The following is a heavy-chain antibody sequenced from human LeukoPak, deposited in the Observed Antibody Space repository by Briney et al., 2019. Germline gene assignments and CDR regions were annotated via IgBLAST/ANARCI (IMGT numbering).Heavy chain of an antibody. CDR2: IYYSGST. V-gene: IGHV4-39*01. Sequence: SETLSLTCTVSGGSISSSSYYWGWIRQPPGKGLEWIGSIYYSGSTYYNPSLKSRVTISVDTSKNQFSLKLSSVTAADTAVYYCARRLRKTAAGPWGQGTLVTVSS. CDR1: GGSISSSSYY. CDR3: ARRLRKTAAGP. D-gene: IGHD2-21*02. J-gene: IGHJ5*02.